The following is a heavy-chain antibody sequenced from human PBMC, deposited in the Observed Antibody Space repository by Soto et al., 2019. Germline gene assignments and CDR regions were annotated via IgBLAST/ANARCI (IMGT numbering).Heavy chain of an antibody. CDR2: IKSKTDGGTT. CDR1: GFTFSNAW. J-gene: IGHJ6*02. V-gene: IGHV3-15*07. CDR3: TTEEGIAARPGEYYYYGMDV. D-gene: IGHD6-6*01. Sequence: GGSLRLSCAASGFTFSNAWMNWVRQAPGKGLEWVGRIKSKTDGGTTDYAAPVKGRLTISRDDSKNTMYLQMNSLKTQDTAVYYCTTEEGIAARPGEYYYYGMDVWGQGTTVTVSS.